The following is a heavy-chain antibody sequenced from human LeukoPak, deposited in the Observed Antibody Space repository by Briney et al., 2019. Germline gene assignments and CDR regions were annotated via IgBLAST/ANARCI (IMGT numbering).Heavy chain of an antibody. D-gene: IGHD3-22*01. Sequence: TSETLSLTCTVSGGSISSYYWSWIRQPPGKGLEWIGYIYYSGSTNYNPSLKSQVTISVDTSKNQFSLKLSSVTAADTAVYYCARLDLVVISDAFDIWGQGTMVTVSS. CDR1: GGSISSYY. V-gene: IGHV4-59*01. CDR2: IYYSGST. CDR3: ARLDLVVISDAFDI. J-gene: IGHJ3*02.